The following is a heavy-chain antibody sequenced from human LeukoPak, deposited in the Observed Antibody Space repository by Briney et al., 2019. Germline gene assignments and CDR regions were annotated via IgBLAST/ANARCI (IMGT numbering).Heavy chain of an antibody. CDR2: IYYSGST. CDR1: GGSISSYY. J-gene: IGHJ5*02. Sequence: SETLSLTCTVSGGSISSYYWSWIRQPPGKGLEWIGYIYYSGSTNYNPSPKSRVTISVDTSKNQFSLKLSSVTAADTAVYYCARDNVYSRGGKNWFDPWGQGTLVTVSS. CDR3: ARDNVYSRGGKNWFDP. V-gene: IGHV4-59*01. D-gene: IGHD6-13*01.